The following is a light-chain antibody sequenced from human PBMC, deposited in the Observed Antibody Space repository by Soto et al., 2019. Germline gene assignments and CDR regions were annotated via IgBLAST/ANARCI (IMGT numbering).Light chain of an antibody. CDR1: SSNIGSNY. Sequence: QSALTQPPSASGTPGQRVTISCSGSSSNIGSNYVYWYQQLPGTAPKLLIYRNNQRPSGVPDRFSGSKSDTSASLAISGLRSEDEADYYCAAWDDSLSGPVFGGGTKVTVL. CDR3: AAWDDSLSGPV. V-gene: IGLV1-47*01. J-gene: IGLJ2*01. CDR2: RNN.